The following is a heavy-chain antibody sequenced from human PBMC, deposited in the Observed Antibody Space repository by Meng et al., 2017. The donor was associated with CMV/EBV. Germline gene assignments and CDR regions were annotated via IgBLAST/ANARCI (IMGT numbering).Heavy chain of an antibody. CDR2: IKQDGSEK. CDR1: GFTFSSYW. D-gene: IGHD2-2*01. Sequence: GESLKISCAASGFTFSSYWMSWVRQAPGKGLKWVANIKQDGSEKYYVDSVKGRFTISRDNAKNSLYLQMNSLRAEDTAVYYCARAPSGVVPAAMNYWGQGTLVTVSS. V-gene: IGHV3-7*01. CDR3: ARAPSGVVPAAMNY. J-gene: IGHJ4*02.